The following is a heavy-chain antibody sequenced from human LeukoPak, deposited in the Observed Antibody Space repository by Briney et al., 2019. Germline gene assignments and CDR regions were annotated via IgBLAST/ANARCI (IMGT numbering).Heavy chain of an antibody. Sequence: GGSLRLSCAASGFTFTSYSMNWVRQAPGKGLEWVSYISSSGSTISYADSVKGRFTISRDNAKNSLYLQMNSLRAEDTAVYYCARDRPYYSYCFDIWGQGTVVTVSS. D-gene: IGHD2-21*01. CDR3: ARDRPYYSYCFDI. V-gene: IGHV3-48*01. J-gene: IGHJ3*02. CDR1: GFTFTSYS. CDR2: ISSSGSTI.